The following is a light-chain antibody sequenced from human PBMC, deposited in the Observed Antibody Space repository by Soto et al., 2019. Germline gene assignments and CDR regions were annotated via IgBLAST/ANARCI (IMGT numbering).Light chain of an antibody. V-gene: IGKV2-28*01. J-gene: IGKJ1*01. CDR1: QSLLHSNGNID. CDR2: LGS. Sequence: DIVLTQSPLSLPVTPGEPASISCRSSQSLLHSNGNIDLDWDLQKPGQSPQLLIYLGSIRASGVPDRFSGSRSGTDFTLKITRVEVEDVGVYYCMQAIHAPRTFGLGTKVEIK. CDR3: MQAIHAPRT.